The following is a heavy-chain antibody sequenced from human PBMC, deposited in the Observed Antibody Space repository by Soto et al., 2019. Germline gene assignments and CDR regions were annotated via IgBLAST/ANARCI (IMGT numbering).Heavy chain of an antibody. CDR3: TTARSGVAARELIDY. D-gene: IGHD6-6*01. V-gene: IGHV3-15*01. CDR2: IKSKTDGGTT. J-gene: IGHJ4*02. CDR1: GFTFSNAW. Sequence: GGSLRLSCAASGFTFSNAWMSWVRQAPGKGLEWVGRIKSKTDGGTTDYAAPVKGRFTISRDDSKNTLYLQMNSLKTEDTAVYYCTTARSGVAARELIDYWGQGTLVTVSS.